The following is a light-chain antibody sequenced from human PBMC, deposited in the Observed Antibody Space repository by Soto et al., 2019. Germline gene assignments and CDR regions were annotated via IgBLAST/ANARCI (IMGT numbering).Light chain of an antibody. J-gene: IGKJ5*01. Sequence: VQMTLSASSLSASVGDTVTITCRARQNINSYLNWYQQKKGKAPKLLIYAASSLQSGVPSRFSGSGYGTEFTLTISGLQPDDFATYYCQQFNSYPITFGQGTRLEIK. V-gene: IGKV1-39*01. CDR2: AAS. CDR3: QQFNSYPIT. CDR1: QNINSY.